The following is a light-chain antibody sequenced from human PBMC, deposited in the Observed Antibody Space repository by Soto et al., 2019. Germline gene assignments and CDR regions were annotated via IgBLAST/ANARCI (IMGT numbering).Light chain of an antibody. V-gene: IGKV3-15*01. Sequence: EIAMTQSPATLSVSLGERATLSGRARQYISNNLSWYQQRLGQAPSLILYGESTMTTGVPARFSVSGSGTDFLLSISGLQSADSSVYYCHQDKHWSSITFGQGTRLDIK. CDR3: HQDKHWSSIT. J-gene: IGKJ5*01. CDR2: GES. CDR1: QYISNN.